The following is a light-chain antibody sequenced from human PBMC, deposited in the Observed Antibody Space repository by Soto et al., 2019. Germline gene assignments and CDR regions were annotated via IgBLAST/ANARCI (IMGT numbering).Light chain of an antibody. CDR2: AAS. Sequence: DIQMTQSPSSLSASVRDRVTITCRASQSINRLLNWYQQKPGEAPKLLSYAASNLQSVVPSRFSGSGSGTEFNLLITSLQPEDFAIYYCQQTYTTPRTFGQGTKVEI. CDR3: QQTYTTPRT. V-gene: IGKV1-39*01. J-gene: IGKJ1*01. CDR1: QSINRL.